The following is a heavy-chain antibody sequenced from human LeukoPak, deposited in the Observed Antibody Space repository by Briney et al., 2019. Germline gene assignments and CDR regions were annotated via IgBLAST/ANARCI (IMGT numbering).Heavy chain of an antibody. CDR2: INTNTGNP. CDR3: AGRPKNVWGSNFDY. V-gene: IGHV7-4-1*02. CDR1: GYTFTSYA. Sequence: ASVTVSCKASGYTFTSYAMNWVRQAPGQGLEWMGWINTNTGNPTYAQGFTGRFVFSLDTSVSTAYLQISSLKAEDTAVYYCAGRPKNVWGSNFDYWGQGTLVTVSS. J-gene: IGHJ4*02. D-gene: IGHD3-16*01.